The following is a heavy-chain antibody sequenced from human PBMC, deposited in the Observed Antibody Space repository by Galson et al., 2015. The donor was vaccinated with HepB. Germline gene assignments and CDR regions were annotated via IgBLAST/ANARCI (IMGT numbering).Heavy chain of an antibody. Sequence: SLRLSCAASGFTVSGNYMSWVRQAPGKGLQWVSVIYGGGATYYADSVKGRFTISRDNSKNTLFLQMNSLRADDTAVYYCARDTAVAGGGRAFDIWGQGTMVTVS. CDR1: GFTVSGNY. V-gene: IGHV3-66*01. J-gene: IGHJ3*02. D-gene: IGHD2-8*02. CDR3: ARDTAVAGGGRAFDI. CDR2: IYGGGAT.